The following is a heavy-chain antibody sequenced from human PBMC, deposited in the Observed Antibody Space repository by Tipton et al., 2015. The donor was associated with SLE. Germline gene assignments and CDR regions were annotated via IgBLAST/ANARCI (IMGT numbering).Heavy chain of an antibody. CDR1: GGSISSYY. D-gene: IGHD3-22*01. Sequence: TLSLTCTVSGGSISSYYWSWIRQPPGKGLEWIGYIYYSGSTNYNPSLKSRVTISVDTSKNQFSLKLSSVTAADTAVYYCARDLGWSKEMYYYDSSGFDYWGQGTLVTVSS. J-gene: IGHJ4*02. CDR3: ARDLGWSKEMYYYDSSGFDY. V-gene: IGHV4-59*01. CDR2: IYYSGST.